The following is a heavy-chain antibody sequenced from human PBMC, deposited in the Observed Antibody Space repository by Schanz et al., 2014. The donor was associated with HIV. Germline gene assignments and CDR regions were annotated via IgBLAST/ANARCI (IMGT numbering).Heavy chain of an antibody. J-gene: IGHJ6*02. CDR3: AKDRNYYDNRYLGKGNYYYYYGMDV. CDR1: GFTFDSYG. V-gene: IGHV3-30*18. CDR2: ISYDGTNK. Sequence: QVQLVESGGGVVQPGRSLRLSCAASGFTFDSYGIHWVRQAPGKGLEWVAGISYDGTNKKFADSVKGRFTISRDNSKNTLYLQMKSLRPEDTAVYYCAKDRNYYDNRYLGKGNYYYYYGMDVWGQGTTVTVSS. D-gene: IGHD3-22*01.